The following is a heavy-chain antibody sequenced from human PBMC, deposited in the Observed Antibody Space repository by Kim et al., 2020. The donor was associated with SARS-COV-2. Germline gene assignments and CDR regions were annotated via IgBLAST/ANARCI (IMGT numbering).Heavy chain of an antibody. CDR2: IDPSDSYT. Sequence: GESLKISCKGSGYSFTSYWISWVRQMPGKGLEWMGRIDPSDSYTNYSPSFQGHVTISADKSISTAYLQWSSLKASDTAMYYCAGMGGLGYCSSTSCTSPEDYFDSWGQGTLVTVSS. J-gene: IGHJ4*02. D-gene: IGHD2-2*01. CDR1: GYSFTSYW. V-gene: IGHV5-10-1*01. CDR3: AGMGGLGYCSSTSCTSPEDYFDS.